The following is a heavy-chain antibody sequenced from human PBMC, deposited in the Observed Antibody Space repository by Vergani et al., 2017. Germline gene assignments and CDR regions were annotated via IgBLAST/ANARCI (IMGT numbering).Heavy chain of an antibody. CDR1: GGTFSSYA. V-gene: IGHV1-69*18. Sequence: QVQLVQSGAEVKKPGSSVKVSCKASGGTFSSYAISWVRQAPGQGLEWMGRIIPIFGTANYAQKFQGRVTITADESTSTAYMERSSLRSEDTAVYYCARAYSSSWIEVWDYYYGMDVWGQGTTVTVSS. CDR2: IIPIFGTA. J-gene: IGHJ6*02. CDR3: ARAYSSSWIEVWDYYYGMDV. D-gene: IGHD6-13*01.